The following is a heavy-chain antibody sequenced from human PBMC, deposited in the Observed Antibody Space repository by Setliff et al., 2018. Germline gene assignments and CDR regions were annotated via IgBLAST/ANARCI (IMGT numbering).Heavy chain of an antibody. J-gene: IGHJ5*02. D-gene: IGHD2-15*01. V-gene: IGHV1-8*03. CDR1: GYTFTSYD. CDR3: ARGSRSGGKGGYNWFDP. Sequence: VSVKVSCKASGYTFTSYDINWVRQATGQGLEWMGWMNPNSGHTGYAQKFQGRATITRNTSISTTYMELSSLRSEDTAVYYCARGSRSGGKGGYNWFDPWGQGTLVTVSS. CDR2: MNPNSGHT.